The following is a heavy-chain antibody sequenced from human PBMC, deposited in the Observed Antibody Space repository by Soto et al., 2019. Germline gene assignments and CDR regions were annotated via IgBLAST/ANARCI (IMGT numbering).Heavy chain of an antibody. Sequence: QVQLVQSGAEVKKPGASVKVSCKASGYTFTSYGISWVRQAPGQGLEWMGWISAYNGNTNYAQKLQGRVTMTTDTSTSTAYRELRSLRSDDTAVYYCAGVRAGGYYYYGMDVWGQGTTVTVSS. CDR1: GYTFTSYG. D-gene: IGHD1-26*01. J-gene: IGHJ6*02. V-gene: IGHV1-18*01. CDR3: AGVRAGGYYYYGMDV. CDR2: ISAYNGNT.